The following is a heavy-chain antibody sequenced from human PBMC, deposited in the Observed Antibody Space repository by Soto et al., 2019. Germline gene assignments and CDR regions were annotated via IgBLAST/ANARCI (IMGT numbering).Heavy chain of an antibody. CDR3: ASGVKPTSGY. Sequence: PGGSLRLSCVASGFSFSDYYMSWIRQAPGRGLELVSYIGTSSSYTDYADSVKGRFTISRDNAKNSLYLQMSSLRTEDTAVYYCASGVKPTSGYWGQGTLVTVSS. V-gene: IGHV3-11*06. J-gene: IGHJ4*02. CDR1: GFSFSDYY. CDR2: IGTSSSYT. D-gene: IGHD3-10*01.